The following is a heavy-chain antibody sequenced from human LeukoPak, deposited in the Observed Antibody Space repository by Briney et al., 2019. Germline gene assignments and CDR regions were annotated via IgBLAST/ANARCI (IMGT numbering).Heavy chain of an antibody. Sequence: GGSLRLSCAASGFTFSTYGMHWVRQAPGKGLEWVAFIRYDGSNKYYADSVKGRFTISRDNSKNTLYLQMNSLRAEDTAVYYCAKDAWSGSYYFDYWGQGTLVTVS. J-gene: IGHJ4*02. D-gene: IGHD1-26*01. CDR2: IRYDGSNK. V-gene: IGHV3-30*02. CDR1: GFTFSTYG. CDR3: AKDAWSGSYYFDY.